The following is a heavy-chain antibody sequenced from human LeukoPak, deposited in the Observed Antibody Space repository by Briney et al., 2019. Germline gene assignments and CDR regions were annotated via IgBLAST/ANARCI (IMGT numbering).Heavy chain of an antibody. D-gene: IGHD3-3*01. CDR1: VYTLTEFS. CDR2: FDPEDGET. Sequence: AGVKVTCKFSVYTLTEFSLHWVRQPRGKGREWMGGFDPEDGETIYAQKFQCRVTMTEDTSTDTAYMELSSLRSEDTAVYYCATHLPIFGVVIIGAFDIWGQGTMVTVSS. CDR3: ATHLPIFGVVIIGAFDI. J-gene: IGHJ3*02. V-gene: IGHV1-24*01.